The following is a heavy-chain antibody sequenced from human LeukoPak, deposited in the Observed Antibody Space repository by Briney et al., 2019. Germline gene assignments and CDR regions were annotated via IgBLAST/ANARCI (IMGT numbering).Heavy chain of an antibody. J-gene: IGHJ4*02. CDR1: GFTFNNYA. CDR3: AKDRRWYSDY. Sequence: GGSLRLSCAASGFTFNNYAMSWVRQAPGKGLEWVSAISGSDAGTYYADSVKGRFTISRDNSKNTLYLQMNSLRAEDTAVYYCAKDRRWYSDYWGQGTLVTVSS. D-gene: IGHD1-14*01. CDR2: ISGSDAGT. V-gene: IGHV3-23*01.